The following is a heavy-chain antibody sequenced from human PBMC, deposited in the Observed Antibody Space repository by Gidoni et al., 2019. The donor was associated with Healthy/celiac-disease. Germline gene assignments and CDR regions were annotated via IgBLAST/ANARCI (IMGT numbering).Heavy chain of an antibody. J-gene: IGHJ4*02. CDR3: ARFRARSDLGYCSSTSCYTFDY. CDR1: GGSFSGYY. CDR2: INHSGST. Sequence: QVQLQQCGAGLLKPSETLSLTCAVYGGSFSGYYWSWIRQPPGNGLEWIGEINHSGSTNYNASLKSRVTISVDTSKNQFSLKLSSVTAADTAVYYCARFRARSDLGYCSSTSCYTFDYWGQGTLVTVSS. D-gene: IGHD2-2*01. V-gene: IGHV4-34*01.